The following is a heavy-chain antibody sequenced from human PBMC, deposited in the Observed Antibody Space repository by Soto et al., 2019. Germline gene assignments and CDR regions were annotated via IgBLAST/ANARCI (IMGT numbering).Heavy chain of an antibody. CDR2: IYYSGST. V-gene: IGHV4-59*01. D-gene: IGHD3-22*01. CDR3: ARTYYYDSSGYYALYYFDY. CDR1: GGSISCYY. J-gene: IGHJ4*02. Sequence: SETLSLTCTVSGGSISCYYWSWIRQPPGKGLEWIGYIYYSGSTNYNPSLKSRVTISVDTSKNQFSLKLSSVTAADTAVYYCARTYYYDSSGYYALYYFDYWGQGTLVTVSS.